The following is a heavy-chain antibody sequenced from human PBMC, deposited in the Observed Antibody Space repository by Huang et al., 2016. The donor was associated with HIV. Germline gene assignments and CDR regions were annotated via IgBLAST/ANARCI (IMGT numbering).Heavy chain of an antibody. J-gene: IGHJ4*02. Sequence: QVQLVESGGGLVKPGGSLRLSCAASGFPFSDYYLSWIRQAPGKGLEWVSLMSISGSTIYYADYVKGRFTISRDNAKNSLYLQMNNLRAEDTAVYYCARERMVGSTGIFDYWGQGTLVTVSS. CDR2: MSISGSTI. CDR1: GFPFSDYY. V-gene: IGHV3-11*01. D-gene: IGHD1-26*01. CDR3: ARERMVGSTGIFDY.